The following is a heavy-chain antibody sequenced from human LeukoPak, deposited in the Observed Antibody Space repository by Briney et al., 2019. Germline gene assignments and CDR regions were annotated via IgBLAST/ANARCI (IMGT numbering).Heavy chain of an antibody. J-gene: IGHJ3*02. Sequence: GGSLQISCKASGYTFSNYWVGWVRPVPGKGLEWMGIIYPGDSNTRYSPSFEGQVLISADKSISTVYLHWGSLKASDTAMYFCARRGSLTSDAVDIWGQGTLVSV. V-gene: IGHV5-51*01. CDR1: GYTFSNYW. CDR3: ARRGSLTSDAVDI. CDR2: IYPGDSNT. D-gene: IGHD3-9*01.